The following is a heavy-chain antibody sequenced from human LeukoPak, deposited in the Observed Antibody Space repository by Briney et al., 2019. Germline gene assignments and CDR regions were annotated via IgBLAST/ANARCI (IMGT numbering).Heavy chain of an antibody. J-gene: IGHJ3*02. V-gene: IGHV3-23*01. D-gene: IGHD3-9*01. CDR2: ISGSGGST. Sequence: GGSLRLSXAASGFTFSSYAMSWVRQAPGKGLEWVSAISGSGGSTYYADSVKGRFTISRDNSKNTLYLQMNSLRAEDTAVYYCAKDYDILTGLLAFDIWGQGTMVTVSS. CDR1: GFTFSSYA. CDR3: AKDYDILTGLLAFDI.